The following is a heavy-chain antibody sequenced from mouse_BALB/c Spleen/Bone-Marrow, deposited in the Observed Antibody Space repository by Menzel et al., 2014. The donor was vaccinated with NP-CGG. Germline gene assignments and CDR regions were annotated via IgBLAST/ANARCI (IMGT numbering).Heavy chain of an antibody. CDR3: TRGGRYDEVAY. J-gene: IGHJ3*01. Sequence: QVQLQQPGPELVRPGVSVKISCKGSSYTFTDCAKHWVKQSHAKSLEWIGVISTYYGNANYNQKFKGKATMTVDKSSSTAYMELARLTSEDSAVYYCTRGGRYDEVAYWGQGTLVTVSA. D-gene: IGHD2-14*01. CDR2: ISTYYGNA. CDR1: SYTFTDCA. V-gene: IGHV1-67*01.